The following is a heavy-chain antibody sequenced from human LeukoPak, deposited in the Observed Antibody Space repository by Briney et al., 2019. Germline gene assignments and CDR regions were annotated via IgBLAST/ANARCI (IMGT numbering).Heavy chain of an antibody. CDR3: AKGSSRGDCFDY. D-gene: IGHD3-3*01. Sequence: GGSLRLSCAASGFTLSNNAMSWVRQAPGKGLEWVSAIRDSGDSTYYTDSVKGRFTISRDNSKNTLYLQMNSLRAEDTAVYYCAKGSSRGDCFDYWGQGTLVTVSS. CDR1: GFTLSNNA. J-gene: IGHJ4*02. V-gene: IGHV3-23*01. CDR2: IRDSGDST.